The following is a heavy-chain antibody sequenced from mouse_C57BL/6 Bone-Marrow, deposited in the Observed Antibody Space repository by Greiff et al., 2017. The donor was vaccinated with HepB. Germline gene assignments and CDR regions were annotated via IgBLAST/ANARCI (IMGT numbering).Heavy chain of an antibody. CDR2: IYPGSGST. J-gene: IGHJ4*01. V-gene: IGHV1-55*01. CDR1: GYTFTSYW. D-gene: IGHD1-1*01. Sequence: QVQLKQPGAELVKPGASVKMSCKASGYTFTSYWITWVKQRPGPGLEWIGDIYPGSGSTNYNEKFKSKATLTVDTSSSTAYMQLSSLTSEDSAFYYCARNYGSRFYYAMDYWGQGTSVTVSS. CDR3: ARNYGSRFYYAMDY.